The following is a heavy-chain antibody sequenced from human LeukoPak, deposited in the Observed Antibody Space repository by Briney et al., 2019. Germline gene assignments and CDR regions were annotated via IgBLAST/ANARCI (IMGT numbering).Heavy chain of an antibody. Sequence: SETLSLTCTVSGGSISSYYWSWIRQPPGKGLEWIGYIYYSGSTNYNPSLKSRVTISVDTSKNQFPLKLSSVTAADTAVYYCARPLLVRGVMLDEDAFDIWGQGTMVTVSS. D-gene: IGHD3-10*01. CDR2: IYYSGST. J-gene: IGHJ3*02. CDR1: GGSISSYY. CDR3: ARPLLVRGVMLDEDAFDI. V-gene: IGHV4-59*08.